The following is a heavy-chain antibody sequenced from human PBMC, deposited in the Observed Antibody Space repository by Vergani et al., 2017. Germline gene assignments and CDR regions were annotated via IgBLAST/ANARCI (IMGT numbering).Heavy chain of an antibody. CDR2: ISYDGSNK. CDR1: GFTFSSYA. V-gene: IGHV3-30*01. CDR3: ARDGGGDWNYFEASGYFDY. D-gene: IGHD1-7*01. Sequence: QVQLVESGGGVVQPGRSLRLSCAASGFTFSSYAMHWVRQAPGKGLEWVAVISYDGSNKYYADSVKGRFTISRDNSKSTLYLQMNSLRAEDTAVYYCARDGGGDWNYFEASGYFDYWGQGTLVTVSS. J-gene: IGHJ4*02.